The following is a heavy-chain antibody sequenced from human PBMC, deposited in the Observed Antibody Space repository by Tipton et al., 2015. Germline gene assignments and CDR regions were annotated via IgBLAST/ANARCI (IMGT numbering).Heavy chain of an antibody. J-gene: IGHJ6*02. CDR2: TDTAGGRT. V-gene: IGHV3-74*03. Sequence: SLRLSCAASGFSFATFGMHWVRQAPGKGPVWLSETDTAGGRTLYADSVKGRFTTSRDNSKNTLYLQMNSLRAEDTAVYYCARWGYCSGGRCHYYYGMDVWGQGTTVTVSS. CDR1: GFSFATFG. CDR3: ARWGYCSGGRCHYYYGMDV. D-gene: IGHD2-15*01.